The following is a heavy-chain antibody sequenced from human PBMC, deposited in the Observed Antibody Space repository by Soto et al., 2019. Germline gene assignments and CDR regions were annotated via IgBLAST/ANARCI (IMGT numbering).Heavy chain of an antibody. V-gene: IGHV3-33*01. J-gene: IGHJ6*02. D-gene: IGHD3-3*01. CDR3: ARDPVRAHDFWRKGGMDV. Sequence: GGSLRLSCAASGFTFSSYGMHWVRQAPGKGLEWVAVIWYDGSNKYYADSVKGRFTISRDNSKNTLYLQMNSLRAEDTAVYYCARDPVRAHDFWRKGGMDVWGQGTTVTVSS. CDR2: IWYDGSNK. CDR1: GFTFSSYG.